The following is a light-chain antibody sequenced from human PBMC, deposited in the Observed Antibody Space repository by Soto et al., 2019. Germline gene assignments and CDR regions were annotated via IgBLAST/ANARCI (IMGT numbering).Light chain of an antibody. CDR3: QQRSNWPPIT. V-gene: IGKV3-11*01. J-gene: IGKJ5*01. CDR2: DAS. CDR1: QSVSSY. Sequence: EIVLTQSPVTLSLSPGEIATLSCSASQSVSSYLAWYQQKPGQAPRLLIYDASNRATGIPARFSGGGSGTDLTLTIDTLEPEDFAIYYCQQRSNWPPITFGQGTRLEI.